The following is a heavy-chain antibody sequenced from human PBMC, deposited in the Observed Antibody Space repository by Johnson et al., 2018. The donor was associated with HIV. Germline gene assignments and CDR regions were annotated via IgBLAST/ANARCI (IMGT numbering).Heavy chain of an antibody. CDR3: AREDLGTPPAGGRNAFDI. D-gene: IGHD7-27*01. Sequence: QMQLVESGGGVVQPERSLRLSCAASEFSFSTYAMRWVRQAPGKGLEGVAVISYDGSNKYYADSVKGRFTISRDNSKNTLYLQMNSLRAEDTAVYYCAREDLGTPPAGGRNAFDIWGQGTMVTVSS. CDR1: EFSFSTYA. J-gene: IGHJ3*02. V-gene: IGHV3-30*04. CDR2: ISYDGSNK.